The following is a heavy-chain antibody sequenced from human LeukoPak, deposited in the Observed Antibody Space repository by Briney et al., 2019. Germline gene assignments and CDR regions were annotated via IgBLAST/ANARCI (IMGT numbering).Heavy chain of an antibody. D-gene: IGHD5-24*01. Sequence: KTSETLSLTCTVSGGSITTSRYYWGWIRQPPGKGLEWIGSMYYSGTTYYSPSLKSRVTISVDTSKNKFSLRLSPVTAADTAVYYCASHHTILYYFDYWGQGTLVTVSS. CDR3: ASHHTILYYFDY. J-gene: IGHJ4*02. V-gene: IGHV4-39*01. CDR1: GGSITTSRYY. CDR2: MYYSGTT.